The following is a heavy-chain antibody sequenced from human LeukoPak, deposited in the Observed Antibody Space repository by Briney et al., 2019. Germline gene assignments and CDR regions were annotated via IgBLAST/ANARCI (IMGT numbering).Heavy chain of an antibody. D-gene: IGHD3-16*01. J-gene: IGHJ5*02. V-gene: IGHV4-34*01. CDR2: INHSGST. Sequence: PSETLSLTCAVYGGSFRDYYWTWIRQPPGKGLEWIGEINHSGSTNYNLSLKSRVTISVDTSKNQFSLNVSSVTAADTAVYYCARGGRVSWFDPWGQGTLVTASP. CDR3: ARGGRVSWFDP. CDR1: GGSFRDYY.